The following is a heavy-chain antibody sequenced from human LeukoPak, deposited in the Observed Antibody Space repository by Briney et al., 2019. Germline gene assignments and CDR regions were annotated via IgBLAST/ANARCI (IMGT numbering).Heavy chain of an antibody. V-gene: IGHV1-2*06. CDR3: ARAAGSSSSPNPFDY. CDR2: INPNSGGT. D-gene: IGHD6-6*01. Sequence: ASVKVSCKASGYTFTGYYMRWVRQAPGQGLEWMGRINPNSGGTNYAQNFQGRVTNTRDTSTSTAYMELSRLTSDDTAVYYCARAAGSSSSPNPFDYWGQGTLVTVSS. J-gene: IGHJ4*02. CDR1: GYTFTGYY.